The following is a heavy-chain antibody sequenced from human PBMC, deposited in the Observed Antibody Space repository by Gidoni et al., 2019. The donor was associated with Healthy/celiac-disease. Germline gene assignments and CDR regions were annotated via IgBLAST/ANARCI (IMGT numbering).Heavy chain of an antibody. CDR2: IYWDDDK. CDR3: AHRRGIAVFEP. Sequence: QITLKESGPTLVKPTQTLTLPCTFSGFALSTSGVGVGWIRQHPGKALEWLALIYWDDDKRYSPSLKSRLTITKDTSKNQVVLTMTNMDPVDTATYYCAHRRGIAVFEPWGQGTLVTVSS. V-gene: IGHV2-5*02. J-gene: IGHJ5*02. D-gene: IGHD6-19*01. CDR1: GFALSTSGVG.